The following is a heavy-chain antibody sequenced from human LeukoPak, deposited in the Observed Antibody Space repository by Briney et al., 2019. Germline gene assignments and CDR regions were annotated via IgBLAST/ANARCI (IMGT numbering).Heavy chain of an antibody. CDR3: ARGGPTTVAGTDWSDY. CDR2: IIPIFGTA. Sequence: SVKVSCKASGGTFSSYAISWVRQAHGQGLEWMGEIIPIFGTANYAQKFQGRVTITADESTSTAYMELSSLRSEDTAVYYCARGGPTTVAGTDWSDYWGQGTLVTVSS. CDR1: GGTFSSYA. J-gene: IGHJ4*02. V-gene: IGHV1-69*13. D-gene: IGHD6-19*01.